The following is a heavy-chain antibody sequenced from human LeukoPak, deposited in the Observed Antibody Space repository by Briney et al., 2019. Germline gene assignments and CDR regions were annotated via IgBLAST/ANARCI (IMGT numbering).Heavy chain of an antibody. J-gene: IGHJ4*02. CDR1: GYTFTSYA. CDR3: ARMEMATAIFAY. D-gene: IGHD5-24*01. CDR2: ISAYNGNT. V-gene: IGHV1-18*01. Sequence: ASVTVSFMASGYTFTSYAITWVRQAPGQGLEWMGWISAYNGNTNYVQNLQGRVTMTTDTSKSTAYMELRSLRTADTAMYYGARMEMATAIFAYWGRGTLVTVPS.